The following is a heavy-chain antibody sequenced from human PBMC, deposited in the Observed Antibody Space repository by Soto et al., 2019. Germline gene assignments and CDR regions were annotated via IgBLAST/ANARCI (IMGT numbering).Heavy chain of an antibody. CDR1: GFSFSTSA. D-gene: IGHD3-22*01. CDR3: ARGGDYHDGSRGEFGMDV. CDR2: LLHDSSDE. V-gene: IGHV3-33*05. Sequence: QVQLVESGGAVVQPGTSLRLSCAASGFSFSTSAMHWVRQAPGKGLEWVSFLLHDSSDEYYADSVKGRFSMSRDNSKNTLYLQMNRLRAEDTAVYYCARGGDYHDGSRGEFGMDVWGQGTTVTVSS. J-gene: IGHJ6*02.